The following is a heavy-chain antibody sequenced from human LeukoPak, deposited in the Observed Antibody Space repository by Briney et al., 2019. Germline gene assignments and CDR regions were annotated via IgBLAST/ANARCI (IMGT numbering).Heavy chain of an antibody. D-gene: IGHD3-10*01. CDR3: AKEMLRGYYYYGMDV. CDR1: GFTFSSYW. CDR2: ISDTGGGT. J-gene: IGHJ6*02. Sequence: GGSLRLSCAASGFTFSSYWMSWVRQAPGKGLEWVSTISDTGGGTFYADSVKGRFTISRDNSQNTLFLQMNRLRADDTAIYYCAKEMLRGYYYYGMDVWGQGTTVTVSS. V-gene: IGHV3-23*01.